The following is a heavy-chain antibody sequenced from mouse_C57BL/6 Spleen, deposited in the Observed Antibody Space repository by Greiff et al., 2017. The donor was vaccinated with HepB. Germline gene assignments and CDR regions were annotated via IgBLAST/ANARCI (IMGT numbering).Heavy chain of an antibody. Sequence: QVQLQQSGAELVMPGASVKLSCKASGYTFTSYWMHWVKQRPGQGLEWIGEIDPSDSYTNYNQKFKGKSTLTVDKSSSTAYMQLSSLTSEDSAVYYCARGDSSGYPYAMDYWGQGTSVTVSS. D-gene: IGHD3-2*02. CDR3: ARGDSSGYPYAMDY. CDR2: IDPSDSYT. V-gene: IGHV1-69*01. CDR1: GYTFTSYW. J-gene: IGHJ4*01.